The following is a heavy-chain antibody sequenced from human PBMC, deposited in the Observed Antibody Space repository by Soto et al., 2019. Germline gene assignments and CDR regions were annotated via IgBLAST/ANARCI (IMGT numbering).Heavy chain of an antibody. V-gene: IGHV1-18*01. Sequence: QVQLVQSGAEVKEPGASVKVSCKASDYTFTSYGISWVRQAPGQGLEWMGWISAHNGNTKYAQKLQGRVTMTTDTSTSTAFMELRSLRSDDTAVYYCARDLAVGLVDYWGQGTLVTVSS. CDR2: ISAHNGNT. CDR1: DYTFTSYG. J-gene: IGHJ4*02. D-gene: IGHD6-19*01. CDR3: ARDLAVGLVDY.